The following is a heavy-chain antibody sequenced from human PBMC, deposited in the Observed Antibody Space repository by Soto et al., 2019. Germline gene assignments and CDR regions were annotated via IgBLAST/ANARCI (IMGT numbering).Heavy chain of an antibody. Sequence: SSETLSLTCSVSGGSMSKFYWSWIRKTAGKGLGWMGRVYATGTSDYNPSLRSRIAMSVDISKKTFSLRLRSVTAADTGVYYCVRDGSKTLRDCFDPWGQGILVTVSS. CDR3: VRDGSKTLRDCFDP. V-gene: IGHV4-4*07. CDR1: GGSMSKFY. D-gene: IGHD4-17*01. CDR2: VYATGTS. J-gene: IGHJ5*02.